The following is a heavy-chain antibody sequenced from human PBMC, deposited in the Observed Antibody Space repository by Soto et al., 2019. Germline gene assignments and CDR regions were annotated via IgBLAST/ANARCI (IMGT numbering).Heavy chain of an antibody. V-gene: IGHV3-33*01. J-gene: IGHJ4*02. CDR3: ARTEQEMYQPLLGYFDY. Sequence: GGSLRLSCAASGFTFSTYGMHWVRQAPGKGLEWVAVIWYDGSNKYYADSVKGRFTISRDSSKNSLYLQMNSLRAEDTAVYYCARTEQEMYQPLLGYFDYWGQGTLVTVSS. D-gene: IGHD2-2*01. CDR1: GFTFSTYG. CDR2: IWYDGSNK.